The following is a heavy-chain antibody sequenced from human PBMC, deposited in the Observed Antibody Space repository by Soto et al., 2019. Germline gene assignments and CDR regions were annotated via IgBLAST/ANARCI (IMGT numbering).Heavy chain of an antibody. V-gene: IGHV3-33*01. CDR1: GFTFSSYG. Sequence: QEQLVESGGGVVQPGRSLRLSCAASGFTFSSYGMHWVHQAPGKGLEWVAVIWYDGSNKYYADSVKGRFTISRDNSKNTLDLQMNSLRAEDTAVYYCARGGGLYYYGSGSYYSIDYWGQGTLVTVSS. CDR3: ARGGGLYYYGSGSYYSIDY. D-gene: IGHD3-10*01. CDR2: IWYDGSNK. J-gene: IGHJ4*02.